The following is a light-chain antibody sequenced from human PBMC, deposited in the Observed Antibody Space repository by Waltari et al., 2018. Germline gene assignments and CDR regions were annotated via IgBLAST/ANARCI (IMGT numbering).Light chain of an antibody. CDR3: QQAYSVPYT. CDR2: KAS. V-gene: IGKV1-39*01. CDR1: HNINIF. Sequence: SASVGDRVTITCRASHNINIFLNWYQQKPGEGPKLLIYKASNMEGGVPSRFSGSGSGTEFSLSISSLQPDDFATYFCQQAYSVPYTFGQGTNL. J-gene: IGKJ2*01.